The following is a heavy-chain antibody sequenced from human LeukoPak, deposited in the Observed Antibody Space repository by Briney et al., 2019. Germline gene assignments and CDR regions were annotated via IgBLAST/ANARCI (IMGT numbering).Heavy chain of an antibody. CDR3: AKAIELHDAFDM. CDR1: GFTFSSYR. V-gene: IGHV3-23*01. CDR2: ISGSGGST. Sequence: GGSLRLSCATSGFTFSSYRMSWVRQAPGKGLEWVSLISGSGGSTYYADSVKGRFTISRDNSRNMLYLQMNTLRGEDTAVYFCAKAIELHDAFDMWGQGTIVTVSS. D-gene: IGHD2/OR15-2a*01. J-gene: IGHJ3*02.